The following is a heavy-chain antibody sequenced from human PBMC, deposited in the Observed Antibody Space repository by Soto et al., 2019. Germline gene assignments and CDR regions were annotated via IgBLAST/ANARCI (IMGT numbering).Heavy chain of an antibody. V-gene: IGHV3-23*01. CDR2: ISGSGGST. CDR3: AKYMGYSSSWYVEPDYYGMDV. D-gene: IGHD6-13*01. J-gene: IGHJ6*02. Sequence: PGGSLRLSCAASGFTFSSYAMSWVRQAPGKGLEWVSAISGSGGSTYYADSVKGRFTISRDNSKNTLYLQMNSLRAEDTAVYYCAKYMGYSSSWYVEPDYYGMDVWGQGTTVTVSS. CDR1: GFTFSSYA.